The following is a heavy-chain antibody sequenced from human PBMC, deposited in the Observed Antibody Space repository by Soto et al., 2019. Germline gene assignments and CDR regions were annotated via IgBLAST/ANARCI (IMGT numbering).Heavy chain of an antibody. Sequence: VPLVESGGGLVQPGGSLRLSCAASGFTFSSYWMHWVRQAPGKGLVWVSRINSDGSSTSYADSVKGRFTISRDNAKNTLYLQMNSLRAEDTAVYYCARAWVQLWPTDSWGQGTLVTVSS. J-gene: IGHJ4*02. V-gene: IGHV3-74*01. CDR3: ARAWVQLWPTDS. CDR2: INSDGSST. CDR1: GFTFSSYW. D-gene: IGHD5-18*01.